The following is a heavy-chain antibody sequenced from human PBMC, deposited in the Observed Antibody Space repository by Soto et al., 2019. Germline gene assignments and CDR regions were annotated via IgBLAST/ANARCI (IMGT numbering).Heavy chain of an antibody. J-gene: IGHJ6*02. CDR2: INYSGST. V-gene: IGHV4-34*01. Sequence: SETLSLTCAVYGGYFSGYYWSWIRQPPGKGLEWIGEINYSGSTNYNPSLKSRVNISVDTSKNQFSLKLSSVTAADTAVYYCASGYGDSEASVVYYYYYGMDVWGQGTTVTVS. CDR1: GGYFSGYY. D-gene: IGHD4-17*01. CDR3: ASGYGDSEASVVYYYYYGMDV.